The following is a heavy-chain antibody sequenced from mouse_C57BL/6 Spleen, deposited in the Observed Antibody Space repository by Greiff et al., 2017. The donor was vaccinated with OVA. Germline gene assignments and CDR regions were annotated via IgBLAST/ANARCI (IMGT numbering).Heavy chain of an antibody. CDR2: IDPENGDT. V-gene: IGHV14-4*01. CDR3: TTDSSYDFDV. D-gene: IGHD1-1*01. CDR1: GFNIKDDF. J-gene: IGHJ1*03. Sequence: EVQLQQSGAELVRPGASVKLSCTASGFNIKDDFMHWVKQRPEQGLEWIGWIDPENGDTEYASKFQGKATITADTSSNTAYLQISSLTSEDTAVYYCTTDSSYDFDVWGTGTTVTVSS.